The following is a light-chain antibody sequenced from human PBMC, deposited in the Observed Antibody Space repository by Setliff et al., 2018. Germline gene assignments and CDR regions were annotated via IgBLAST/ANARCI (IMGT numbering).Light chain of an antibody. CDR3: QQYGNLWT. CDR1: QSVSSNY. J-gene: IGKJ1*01. CDR2: GAS. V-gene: IGKV3-20*01. Sequence: EIVLTQSPGTLSLSPGDRATLSCRASQSVSSNYLAWYQQKPGQAPRLLIFGASSRATGTPDRFSGSGSGTDFTLTISRLEPEDFAVYYCQQYGNLWTVGQGTKVDIK.